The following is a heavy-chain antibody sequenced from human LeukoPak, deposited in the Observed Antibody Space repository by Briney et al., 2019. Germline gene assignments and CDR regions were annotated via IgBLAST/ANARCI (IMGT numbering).Heavy chain of an antibody. CDR3: AKGGSGLYRTYNWFDP. D-gene: IGHD6-19*01. J-gene: IGHJ5*02. CDR1: GLTVNSNY. V-gene: IGHV3-33*06. CDR2: IWYDGSNK. Sequence: GGSLRLSCAASGLTVNSNYMAWVRQAPGKGLEWVAVIWYDGSNKFYTDSVKGRFTISRDNSKNTLYLQMDSLRAEDTAVYYCAKGGSGLYRTYNWFDPWGQGTLVTVSS.